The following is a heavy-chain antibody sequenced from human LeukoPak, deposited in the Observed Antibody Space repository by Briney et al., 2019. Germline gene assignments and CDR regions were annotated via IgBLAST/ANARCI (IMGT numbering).Heavy chain of an antibody. CDR3: ARPQSIAARPYYYYYGMAV. CDR1: GFTFSSYW. V-gene: IGHV3-7*01. J-gene: IGHJ6*02. Sequence: GGSLRLSCAASGFTFSSYWMSWVRQAPGKGLEWVANIKQDGSEKYYVDSVKGRFTISRDNAKNSLYLQMNSLRAEDTAVYYCARPQSIAARPYYYYYGMAVWGQGTTVTVSS. CDR2: IKQDGSEK. D-gene: IGHD6-6*01.